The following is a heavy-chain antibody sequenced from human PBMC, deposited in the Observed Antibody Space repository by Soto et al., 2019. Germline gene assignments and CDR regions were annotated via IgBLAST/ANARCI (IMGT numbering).Heavy chain of an antibody. CDR3: VRVGAVATNGGYFDY. Sequence: SETLSLTCKVSGGSISGYYLSWIRQSAGKGLEWIGRIHYSGTTAYSPSLRSRLTMSVDTSKNEFSLKVTSVTAADTAVYYCVRVGAVATNGGYFDYWGQGALVTVYS. J-gene: IGHJ4*02. CDR1: GGSISGYY. D-gene: IGHD6-19*01. CDR2: IHYSGTT. V-gene: IGHV4-4*07.